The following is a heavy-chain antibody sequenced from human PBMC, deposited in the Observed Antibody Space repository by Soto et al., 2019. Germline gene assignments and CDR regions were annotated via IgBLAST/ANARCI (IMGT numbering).Heavy chain of an antibody. J-gene: IGHJ4*02. D-gene: IGHD2-8*01. Sequence: GGSLRLSCAASGFTFSDYYMSWIRQDPGKGLEWVSYISSSSSYTNYADSVKGRFTISRDNAKNSLYLQMNSLRAEDTAVYYCARGYCTNGVCSYFDYWGQGTLVTVSS. V-gene: IGHV3-11*06. CDR2: ISSSSSYT. CDR3: ARGYCTNGVCSYFDY. CDR1: GFTFSDYY.